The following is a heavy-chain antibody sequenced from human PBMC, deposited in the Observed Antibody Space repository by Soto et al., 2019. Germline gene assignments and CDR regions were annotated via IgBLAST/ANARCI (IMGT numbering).Heavy chain of an antibody. V-gene: IGHV4-30-4*08. CDR2: VYHSGST. Sequence: TLSLTCTVSGDSISSGDFYWSLIRQPPGNGPEWIGSVYHSGSTFFNTSLKSRHTTSVDTTQTQFFLKVVAVTAAVTAVYYCARLPDYYDNSGSLRSFYFDYWGQGTPVTVAS. D-gene: IGHD3-22*01. CDR3: ARLPDYYDNSGSLRSFYFDY. J-gene: IGHJ4*02. CDR1: GDSISSGDFY.